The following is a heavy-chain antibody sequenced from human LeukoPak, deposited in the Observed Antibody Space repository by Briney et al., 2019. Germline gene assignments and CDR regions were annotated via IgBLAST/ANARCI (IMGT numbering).Heavy chain of an antibody. V-gene: IGHV3-30-3*01. CDR3: ARSGEWLVYYFDY. J-gene: IGHJ4*02. D-gene: IGHD6-19*01. Sequence: GGSLRLSCAASGFTFSSYAMHWVRQAPGKGLEWVAVISYDGSNKYYADSVKGRFTISRDNSKNTLYLQMNSLRAEDTAAYYCARSGEWLVYYFDYWGQGTLVTVSS. CDR2: ISYDGSNK. CDR1: GFTFSSYA.